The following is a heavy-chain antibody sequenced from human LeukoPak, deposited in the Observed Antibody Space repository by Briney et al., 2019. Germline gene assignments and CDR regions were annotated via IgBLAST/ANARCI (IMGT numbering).Heavy chain of an antibody. Sequence: SETLSLTCTVSGGSIGSSSYYWGWIRQPPGKGLEWIGSIYYSGSTNYNPSLKSRVTISVDTSKNQFSLKLSSVTAADTAVYYCARVPFGAYAFDIWGQGTMVTVSS. CDR2: IYYSGST. CDR3: ARVPFGAYAFDI. CDR1: GGSIGSSSYY. J-gene: IGHJ3*02. V-gene: IGHV4-39*07. D-gene: IGHD3-3*01.